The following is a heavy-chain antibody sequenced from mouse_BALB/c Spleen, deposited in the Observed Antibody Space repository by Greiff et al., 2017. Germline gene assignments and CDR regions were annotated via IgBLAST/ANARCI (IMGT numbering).Heavy chain of an antibody. CDR3: ARESTNLLLRAFDY. Sequence: EVQLVESGGGLVQPGGSRKLSCAASGFTFSSFGMHWVRQAPEKGLEWVAYISSGSSTIYYADTVKGRFTISRDNPKNTLFLQMTSLRSEDTAMYYCARESTNLLLRAFDYWGQGTTLTVSS. V-gene: IGHV5-17*02. CDR1: GFTFSSFG. J-gene: IGHJ2*01. D-gene: IGHD1-1*01. CDR2: ISSGSSTI.